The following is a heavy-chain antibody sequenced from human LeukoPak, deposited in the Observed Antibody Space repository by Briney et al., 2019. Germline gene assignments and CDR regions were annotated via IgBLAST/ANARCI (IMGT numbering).Heavy chain of an antibody. Sequence: PGGSLRLSCAASGLTFSSYAMHWVRQAPGKGLEWVAVTSYDGSNKYYADSVKGRFTISRDNSKNTLYLQMNSLRAEDTAVYYCAKDADFYGSGSYGDYWGQGTLVTVSS. CDR3: AKDADFYGSGSYGDY. J-gene: IGHJ4*02. D-gene: IGHD3-10*01. V-gene: IGHV3-30*04. CDR1: GLTFSSYA. CDR2: TSYDGSNK.